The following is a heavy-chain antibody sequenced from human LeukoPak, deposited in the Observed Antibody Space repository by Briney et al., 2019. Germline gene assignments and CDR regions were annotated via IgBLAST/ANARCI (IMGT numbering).Heavy chain of an antibody. Sequence: ASVKVSCKASGGTLSSYAISWVRQAPGQGLEWMGWMNPNSGNTGYAQKFQGRVTMTRNTSISTAYMELSSLRSEDTAVYYCARGYPEADYYGMDVWGQGTTVTVSS. V-gene: IGHV1-8*02. CDR2: MNPNSGNT. CDR3: ARGYPEADYYGMDV. D-gene: IGHD1-14*01. CDR1: GGTLSSYA. J-gene: IGHJ6*02.